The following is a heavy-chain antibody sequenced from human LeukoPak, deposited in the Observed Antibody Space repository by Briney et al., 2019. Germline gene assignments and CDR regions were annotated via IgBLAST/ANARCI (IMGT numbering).Heavy chain of an antibody. J-gene: IGHJ4*02. Sequence: GGSLRLSCAASGFTFSSDSMNWVRQAPGKGLEWVSSISSSSSYIYYADSVKGRFTISRDNAKNSLYLQMNSLRAEDTAVYYCARDTSDDIVVVPDALVFDYWGQGTLVTVSS. D-gene: IGHD2-2*01. V-gene: IGHV3-21*01. CDR1: GFTFSSDS. CDR2: ISSSSSYI. CDR3: ARDTSDDIVVVPDALVFDY.